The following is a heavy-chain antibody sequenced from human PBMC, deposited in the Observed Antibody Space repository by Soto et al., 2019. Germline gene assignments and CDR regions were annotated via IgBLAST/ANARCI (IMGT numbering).Heavy chain of an antibody. CDR1: GFTFSSNG. V-gene: IGHV3-30*03. Sequence: QVQLVESGGGVVQPGRSLRLTCAASGFTFSSNGMHWVRQAPGKGLEWVALVSYDGSKKYYADSVKGRFTISRDNSENTLYLQMNSLRAEDTAVDYGARWVGGSMYDNSGKYDSWGQGTLVTVSS. CDR3: ARWVGGSMYDNSGKYDS. D-gene: IGHD3-22*01. J-gene: IGHJ5*01. CDR2: VSYDGSKK.